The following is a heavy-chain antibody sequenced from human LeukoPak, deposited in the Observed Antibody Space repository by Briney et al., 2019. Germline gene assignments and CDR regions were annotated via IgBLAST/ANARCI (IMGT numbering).Heavy chain of an antibody. D-gene: IGHD5-18*01. J-gene: IGHJ4*02. V-gene: IGHV4-34*01. Sequence: TSETLSLTCAVYGGSFSGYYWSWIRQPPGKGLEWIGEINHSGSTNYNPSLKSRVTISVDTYKNQFSLELSAVSAADTAVYYCARGQGYGYSYYFDGWGQGTLVTVS. CDR3: ARGQGYGYSYYFDG. CDR1: GGSFSGYY. CDR2: INHSGST.